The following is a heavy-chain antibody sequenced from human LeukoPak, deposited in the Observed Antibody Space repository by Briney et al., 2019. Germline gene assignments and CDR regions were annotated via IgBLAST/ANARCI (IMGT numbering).Heavy chain of an antibody. J-gene: IGHJ4*02. CDR2: INHSGST. CDR3: ARGRPYDSSGYYLYYFDY. V-gene: IGHV4-34*01. Sequence: SETLSLTCAVYGGSFSGYYWSWIRQPPGKGLEWIGEINHSGSTNYNPSLKSRVTISVDTSKNQFSLKLSSVTAADTAVYYCARGRPYDSSGYYLYYFDYWGQGTLVTVSS. D-gene: IGHD3-22*01. CDR1: GGSFSGYY.